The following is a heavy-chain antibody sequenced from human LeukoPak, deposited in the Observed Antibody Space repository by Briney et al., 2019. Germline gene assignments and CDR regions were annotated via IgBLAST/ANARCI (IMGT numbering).Heavy chain of an antibody. J-gene: IGHJ3*02. CDR2: IYYSGST. V-gene: IGHV4-61*10. CDR1: GGSISSGSYY. Sequence: SETLSLTCTVSGGSISSGSYYWSWIRQPAGKGLEWIGYIYYSGSTNYNPSLKSRVTISVDTSKNQFSLKLSSVTAADTAVYYCASQNAMGMGAFDIWGQGTMVTVSS. CDR3: ASQNAMGMGAFDI. D-gene: IGHD6-13*01.